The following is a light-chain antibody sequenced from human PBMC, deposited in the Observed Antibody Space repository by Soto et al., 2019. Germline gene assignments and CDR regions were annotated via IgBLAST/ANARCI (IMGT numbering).Light chain of an antibody. V-gene: IGKV2-28*01. CDR3: MQALQTPWT. CDR2: LGS. J-gene: IGKJ1*01. CDR1: QSLLHSNGYYY. Sequence: DILMTQSPLSLPVTPGEPAAISCRAIQSLLHSNGYYYLDWYLQKPGQSPQLLIYLGSNRSSGVPDRFSGSGSGTDFTLKISRVEAEDVGVYYCMQALQTPWTFGQGTKVDIK.